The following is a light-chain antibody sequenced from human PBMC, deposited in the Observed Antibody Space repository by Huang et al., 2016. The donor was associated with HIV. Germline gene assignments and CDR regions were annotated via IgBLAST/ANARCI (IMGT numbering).Light chain of an antibody. Sequence: VMMSQSPATLAASPGERVILSCGASQSVNTNLAWYQQKPGQPPRLLIDAASTRATGVPARFAGSGSGTEFTLTIDSLQSDDFAVYYCQQYNKWPPEYTFGQGTRLEIK. V-gene: IGKV3-15*01. CDR2: AAS. CDR3: QQYNKWPPEYT. CDR1: QSVNTN. J-gene: IGKJ2*01.